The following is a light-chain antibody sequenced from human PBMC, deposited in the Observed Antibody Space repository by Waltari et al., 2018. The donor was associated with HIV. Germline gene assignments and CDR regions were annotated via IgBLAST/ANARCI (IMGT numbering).Light chain of an antibody. Sequence: AIQMTQSPSSLAASVGDSVTITCRASQGIRNELSWYQQRPGKAPNLLIYAVSTLRSGVPSRFIGSGSGTDFTLTIRSLQPEDFATYYCLQDYTYPWTFGQGTKVEIK. J-gene: IGKJ1*01. CDR1: QGIRNE. CDR2: AVS. V-gene: IGKV1-6*01. CDR3: LQDYTYPWT.